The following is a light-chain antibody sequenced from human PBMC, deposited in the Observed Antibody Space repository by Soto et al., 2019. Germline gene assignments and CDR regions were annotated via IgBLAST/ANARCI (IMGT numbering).Light chain of an antibody. CDR3: QQYSSYPLT. CDR2: DAS. CDR1: QTVRNNY. V-gene: IGKV3-20*01. J-gene: IGKJ4*02. Sequence: EIVLTQPPGTLSLSPGERATLPCRPSQTVRNNYLAWYQQKPGQAPRLLIYDASSRATGIPDRFSVRGSGTDVTLTISRLQPEDVSVYYCQQYSSYPLTFGGGTKVDIK.